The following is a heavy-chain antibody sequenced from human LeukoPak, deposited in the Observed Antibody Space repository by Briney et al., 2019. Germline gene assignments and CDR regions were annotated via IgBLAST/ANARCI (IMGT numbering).Heavy chain of an antibody. D-gene: IGHD3-22*01. Sequence: GASVKVSCKASGGTFSSYTLTWVRQAPGQGLEWMGGIIPIFGTANYAQKFQGRVTMTRDTSTSTVYMELSSLRSEDTAVYYCARGRNYYDSSRYYYEGDAFDIWGQGTMVTVSS. CDR3: ARGRNYYDSSRYYYEGDAFDI. J-gene: IGHJ3*02. CDR2: IIPIFGTA. CDR1: GGTFSSYT. V-gene: IGHV1-69*05.